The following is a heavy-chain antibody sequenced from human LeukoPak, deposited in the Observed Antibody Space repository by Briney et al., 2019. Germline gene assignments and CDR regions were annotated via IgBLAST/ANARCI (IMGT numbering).Heavy chain of an antibody. CDR3: AREVAIDGYSSSYGAFDI. CDR2: IYYSGST. CDR1: GGSISSYY. V-gene: IGHV4-59*01. D-gene: IGHD6-13*01. J-gene: IGHJ3*02. Sequence: SSETLSLTCTVSGGSISSYYWSWIRQPPGKGLEWIGYIYYSGSTNYNPSLKSRVTISVDTSKNQFSLKLSSVTAADTAVYYCAREVAIDGYSSSYGAFDIWGQGTMVTVSS.